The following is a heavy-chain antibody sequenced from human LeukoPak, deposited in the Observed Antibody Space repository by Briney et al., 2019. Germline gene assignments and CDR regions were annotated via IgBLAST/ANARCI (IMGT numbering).Heavy chain of an antibody. CDR2: ISAYNGNT. J-gene: IGHJ4*02. V-gene: IGHV1-18*01. CDR1: GYTFTSYG. Sequence: ASVKVSCKASGYTFTSYGISWVRQAPGQGREWMGWISAYNGNTNYAQKLQGRVTMTTDTSTSTAYMELRSLRSDDTAVYYCARGVVVVPAAIGWEFDYWGQGTLVTVSS. D-gene: IGHD2-2*02. CDR3: ARGVVVVPAAIGWEFDY.